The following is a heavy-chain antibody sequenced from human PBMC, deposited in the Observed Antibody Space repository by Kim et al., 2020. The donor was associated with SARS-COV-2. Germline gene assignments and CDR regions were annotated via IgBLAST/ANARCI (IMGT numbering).Heavy chain of an antibody. D-gene: IGHD3-10*01. Sequence: GGSLRLSCAASGFTFSDYYMSWIRQAPGKGLEWVSYISSSSSYTNYADSVKGRFTISRDNAKNSLYLQMNSLRAEDTAVYYCARDPITMVRGVMGFDYWGQGTLVTVSS. CDR3: ARDPITMVRGVMGFDY. CDR2: ISSSSSYT. V-gene: IGHV3-11*05. CDR1: GFTFSDYY. J-gene: IGHJ4*02.